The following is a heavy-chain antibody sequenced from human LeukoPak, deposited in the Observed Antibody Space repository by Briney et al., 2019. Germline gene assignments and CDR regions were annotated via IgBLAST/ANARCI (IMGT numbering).Heavy chain of an antibody. D-gene: IGHD2-15*01. Sequence: ASVKVPCKASGYTFTIYDISWVRQAAGQGLEWMGWISPYNGNTNYAQKLQDRVTMTTDTSTSTAYMELRSLRSDDTAVYYCARVITPGYFLHWGQGTLVTVSS. V-gene: IGHV1-18*01. J-gene: IGHJ1*01. CDR2: ISPYNGNT. CDR3: ARVITPGYFLH. CDR1: GYTFTIYD.